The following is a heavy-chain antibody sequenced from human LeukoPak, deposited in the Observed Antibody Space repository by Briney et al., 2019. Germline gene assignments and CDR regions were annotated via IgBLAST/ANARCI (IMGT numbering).Heavy chain of an antibody. CDR2: INPSGGST. CDR1: GYIFTNYY. CDR3: TRDPGLTNFYYYMDV. D-gene: IGHD4-11*01. J-gene: IGHJ6*03. V-gene: IGHV1-46*01. Sequence: ASVRVSCTASGYIFTNYYMHWVSQAPGQGLEWLGIINPSGGSTTYAQKFQGRVTMTSDMSTNTAYMELSSLISEDTAVYYCTRDPGLTNFYYYMDVWGKGTTVTVSS.